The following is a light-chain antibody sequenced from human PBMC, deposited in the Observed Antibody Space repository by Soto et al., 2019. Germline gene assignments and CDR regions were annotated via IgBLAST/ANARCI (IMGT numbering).Light chain of an antibody. CDR2: ASS. CDR1: QDIRND. V-gene: IGKV1-17*02. Sequence: DIQMTQSPSSLSASVGDRVTITCRASQDIRNDLDWYQQKPGKAPKRLIYASSSLQSGAPARFSGSGSGTEFTFTVTNLHPEDFATYDCLQHNALPFTFGPGTRVDV. CDR3: LQHNALPFT. J-gene: IGKJ3*01.